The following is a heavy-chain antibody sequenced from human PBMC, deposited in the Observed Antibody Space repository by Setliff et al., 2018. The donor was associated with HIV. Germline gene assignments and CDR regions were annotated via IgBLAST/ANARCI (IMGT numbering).Heavy chain of an antibody. D-gene: IGHD2-21*02. J-gene: IGHJ4*02. V-gene: IGHV4-39*01. CDR3: ARGRVFCDGDSCYHFDY. Sequence: PSETLSLTCTVSGGSISNNSYYWGWVRQPPGKGLELIGNLFYNGNTYYNPSLKSRVTISVDTSKNQFSLKLNSVTAADTAVYYCARGRVFCDGDSCYHFDYWGRGILVTVSS. CDR1: GGSISNNSYY. CDR2: LFYNGNT.